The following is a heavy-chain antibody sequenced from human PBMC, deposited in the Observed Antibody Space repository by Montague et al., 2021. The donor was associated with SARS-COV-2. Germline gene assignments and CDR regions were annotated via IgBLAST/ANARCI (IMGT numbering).Heavy chain of an antibody. J-gene: IGHJ4*01. CDR3: ARSESSSYSSSPFDH. Sequence: TLSLTCIVSGGSISSGGYYWSWIRQPPGKGLEWIGYIYYSGSTYYNPSLKSRLSISLDTSKNHFSLRLSSVTAADTAVYYCARSESSSYSSSPFDHWGQGTLVTGSS. CDR2: IYYSGST. CDR1: GGSISSGGYY. V-gene: IGHV4-31*03. D-gene: IGHD6-13*01.